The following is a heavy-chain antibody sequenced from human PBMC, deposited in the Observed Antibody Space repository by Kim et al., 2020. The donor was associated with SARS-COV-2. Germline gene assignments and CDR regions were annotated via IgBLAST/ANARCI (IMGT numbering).Heavy chain of an antibody. V-gene: IGHV4-34*01. CDR2: INHSGST. J-gene: IGHJ2*01. CDR3: ARARSVPAARTRLGYFDL. D-gene: IGHD2-2*01. Sequence: SETLSLTCAVYGGSFSGYYWSWIRQPPGKGLEWIGEINHSGSTNYNPSLKSRVTISVDTSKNQFSLKLSSVTATDTAVYYCARARSVPAARTRLGYFDLCGRGTLVTVSS. CDR1: GGSFSGYY.